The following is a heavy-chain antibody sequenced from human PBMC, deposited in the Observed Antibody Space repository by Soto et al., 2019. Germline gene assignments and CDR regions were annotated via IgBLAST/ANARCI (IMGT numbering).Heavy chain of an antibody. V-gene: IGHV4-34*01. CDR3: ARGRGYGSGSPGGYYYYYYMDV. J-gene: IGHJ6*03. CDR1: GGSFSGYY. D-gene: IGHD3-10*01. Sequence: SETLSLTCAVYGGSFSGYYWSWIRQPPGKGLEWIGEINHSGSTNYNPSLKSRVTISVDTSKNQFSLKLSSVTAADTAVYYCARGRGYGSGSPGGYYYYYYMDVWGKGTTVTVSS. CDR2: INHSGST.